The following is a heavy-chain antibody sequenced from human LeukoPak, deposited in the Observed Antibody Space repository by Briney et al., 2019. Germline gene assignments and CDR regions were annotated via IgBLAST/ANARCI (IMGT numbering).Heavy chain of an antibody. CDR1: GYSISSGYY. CDR2: MYHNGST. Sequence: SETLSLTCAVSGYSISSGYYWGWIRQPPGKGLEWIGSMYHNGSTNYNPSLKSRVTISVDTSKNQFSLKLSSVTAADTAVYFCARDTRDYDQGFDYWGQGTLVTISS. CDR3: ARDTRDYDQGFDY. V-gene: IGHV4-38-2*02. D-gene: IGHD4-17*01. J-gene: IGHJ4*02.